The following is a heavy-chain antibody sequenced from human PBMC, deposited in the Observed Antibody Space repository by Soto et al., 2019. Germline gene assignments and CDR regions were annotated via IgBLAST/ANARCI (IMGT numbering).Heavy chain of an antibody. Sequence: TAQASCGESVDTLSRSTSGWGHQKSTQGLEWMGGIIPITGTVNYAQKFQGRATITADESTTTVYMELGSLRSEDTAVYYCARESSSSAQYVYSDVRGRRNLVTVA. J-gene: IGHJ2*01. CDR2: IIPITGTV. CDR3: ARESSSSAQYVYSDV. CDR1: VDTLSRST. V-gene: IGHV1-69*01. D-gene: IGHD6-6*01.